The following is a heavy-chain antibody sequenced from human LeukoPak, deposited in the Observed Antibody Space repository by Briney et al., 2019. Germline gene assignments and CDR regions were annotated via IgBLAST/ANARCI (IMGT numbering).Heavy chain of an antibody. CDR3: ARAGYSYGTGYYFDY. J-gene: IGHJ4*02. CDR1: GGSISSHY. CDR2: IYYTGAT. Sequence: SETLSLTCTVSGGSISSHYWSWIRLPPGKGLEWIGYIYYTGATYYNPSLKSRVTISLDTSKNQFSLKLSSVTAADAAVYYCARAGYSYGTGYYFDYWGQGALVTVSS. D-gene: IGHD5-18*01. V-gene: IGHV4-59*11.